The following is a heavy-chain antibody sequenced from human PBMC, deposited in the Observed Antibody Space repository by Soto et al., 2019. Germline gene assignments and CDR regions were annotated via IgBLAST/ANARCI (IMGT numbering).Heavy chain of an antibody. CDR2: IYWDDDK. CDR1: GFSLSTSGVG. J-gene: IGHJ4*02. D-gene: IGHD1-26*01. Sequence: QITLKESGPTLVKPTQTLTLTCTFSGFSLSTSGVGVGWIRQPAGKALEWLALIYWDDDKRYSPSLKSRLTITKDTSKNHVVLTMTNMDPVDTATYYCAHRWGGSYTYYFDYWGQGTLVTVSS. V-gene: IGHV2-5*02. CDR3: AHRWGGSYTYYFDY.